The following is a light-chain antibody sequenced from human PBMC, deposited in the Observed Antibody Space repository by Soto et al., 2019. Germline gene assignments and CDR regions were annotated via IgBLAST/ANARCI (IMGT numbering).Light chain of an antibody. CDR2: ADN. V-gene: IGLV1-44*01. Sequence: QSVLTQPPSASGTPGQRVTISCSGSNSNIGINPVSWYQQVPGTAPRVLIYADNQRPSGVPDRFSGSKSGTSASLAISWLQSEDEAAYYCAAWDDTLNGRYVFGTGTKLNVL. CDR1: NSNIGINP. CDR3: AAWDDTLNGRYV. J-gene: IGLJ1*01.